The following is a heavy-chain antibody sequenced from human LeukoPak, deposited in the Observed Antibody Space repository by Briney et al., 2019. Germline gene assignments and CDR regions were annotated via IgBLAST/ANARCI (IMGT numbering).Heavy chain of an antibody. V-gene: IGHV4-38-2*01. CDR1: GYSISSGYY. CDR3: ARKKHLDY. J-gene: IGHJ4*02. CDR2: IYHSGST. Sequence: SETLSLTCAVSGYSISSGYYWGWIRQPPGKGLEWIGSIYHSGSTYYNPSLKSRVTISVDTSKNQFSLKLSSVTAADTAVYYCARKKHLDYWGQGTLVTVSS.